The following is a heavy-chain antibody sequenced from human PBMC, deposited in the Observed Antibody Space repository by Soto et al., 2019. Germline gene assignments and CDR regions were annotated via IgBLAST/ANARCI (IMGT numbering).Heavy chain of an antibody. J-gene: IGHJ6*02. V-gene: IGHV4-59*01. D-gene: IGHD1-7*01. CDR3: AREGLTGTIGLYYYYGMDV. CDR2: IYYSGST. Sequence: QVQLQESGPGLVKPSETLSLTCTVSGGSISSYYWSWIRQPPGKGLEWIGYIYYSGSTNYNPSLKSRATISVDTSKNQFSLKMSSVTAADTAVYYWAREGLTGTIGLYYYYGMDVWGQGTTVTVYS. CDR1: GGSISSYY.